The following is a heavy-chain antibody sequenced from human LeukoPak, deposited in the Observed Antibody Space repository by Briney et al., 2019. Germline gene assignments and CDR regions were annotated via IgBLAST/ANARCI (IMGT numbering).Heavy chain of an antibody. J-gene: IGHJ4*02. CDR1: GYSISSGYY. Sequence: SETPSLTCTVSGYSISSGYYWGWIRQPPGKGLEWIGSIYHSGSTYYNPSLKSRVTISVDTSKNQFSLKPSSVTAADTAVYYCARVGYEWSGYYFDYWGQGTLVTVSS. CDR3: ARVGYEWSGYYFDY. V-gene: IGHV4-38-2*02. D-gene: IGHD3-10*01. CDR2: IYHSGST.